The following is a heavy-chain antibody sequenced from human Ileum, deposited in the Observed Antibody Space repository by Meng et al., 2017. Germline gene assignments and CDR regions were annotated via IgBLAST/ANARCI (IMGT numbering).Heavy chain of an antibody. CDR1: GDSLGTHY. CDR3: ARSFHESSWGSYRYLFGL. D-gene: IGHD3-16*02. Sequence: QVQLQESGPGLVKPSEPLSLACTVSGDSLGTHYWSWIRQPPGKGLEWIGYVFYSGSTNYNPSLKSRVAISVDTSKNQVSLKLTSVTAADTAVYYCARSFHESSWGSYRYLFGLWGQGALVTVSS. V-gene: IGHV4-59*11. CDR2: VFYSGST. J-gene: IGHJ4*02.